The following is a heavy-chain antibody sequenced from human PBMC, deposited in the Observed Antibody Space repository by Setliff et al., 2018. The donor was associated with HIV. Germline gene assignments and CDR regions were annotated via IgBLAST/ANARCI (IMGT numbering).Heavy chain of an antibody. V-gene: IGHV1-24*01. Sequence: ASVKVSCKVSGYTLTELSMHWVRQAPGKGLEWMGGFDPEDGETIYAQKFQGRVTMTEDTSTDTAYMELSSLRSEDTAVYYCARGRSLVRGSGSPEYYYMDVWGKGTTVTVSS. CDR3: ARGRSLVRGSGSPEYYYMDV. CDR1: GYTLTELS. CDR2: FDPEDGET. J-gene: IGHJ6*03. D-gene: IGHD3-10*01.